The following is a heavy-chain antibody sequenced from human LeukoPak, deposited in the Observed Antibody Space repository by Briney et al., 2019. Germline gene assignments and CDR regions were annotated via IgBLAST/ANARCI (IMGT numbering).Heavy chain of an antibody. D-gene: IGHD3-22*01. Sequence: GASVKVSCKTSGYIFTNYGISWVRQAPGQGLEWMGIINPSGGSTSYAQKFQGRVTMTRDTSTSTVYMELSSLRSEDTAVYYCARPMGVVVRNAFDIWGQGTMVTVSS. CDR2: INPSGGST. CDR1: GYIFTNYG. V-gene: IGHV1-46*01. CDR3: ARPMGVVVRNAFDI. J-gene: IGHJ3*02.